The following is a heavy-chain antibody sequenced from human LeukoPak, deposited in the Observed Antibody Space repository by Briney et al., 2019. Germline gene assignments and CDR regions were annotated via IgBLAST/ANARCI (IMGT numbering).Heavy chain of an antibody. V-gene: IGHV3-33*01. CDR1: GFIFSGYG. CDR2: IWYDGRNK. J-gene: IGHJ4*02. D-gene: IGHD6-19*01. CDR3: ARGQDLRYSSALYY. Sequence: GGSLRLSCAASGFIFSGYGMHWVRQAPGKGLEWVAGIWYDGRNKDYADSVKGRFTISRDNSKKTLYLQMNSLRAEDTAVYYCARGQDLRYSSALYYWGQGTLATVSS.